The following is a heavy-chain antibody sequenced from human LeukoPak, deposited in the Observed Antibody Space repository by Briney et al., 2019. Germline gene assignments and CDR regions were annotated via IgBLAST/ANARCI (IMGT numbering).Heavy chain of an antibody. CDR2: IRYDGNDK. D-gene: IGHD2-2*01. CDR1: GFILSTYS. CDR3: AGDGPPAGAGDFDY. Sequence: PGGPLRLSCAVSGFILSTYSMHWVRQAPGKGLEWVAFIRYDGNDKYYADSMKGRFTISRDDSKNTLYLQMNSLRAEDTAVYYCAGDGPPAGAGDFDYWGQGTPVTVSS. V-gene: IGHV3-30*02. J-gene: IGHJ4*02.